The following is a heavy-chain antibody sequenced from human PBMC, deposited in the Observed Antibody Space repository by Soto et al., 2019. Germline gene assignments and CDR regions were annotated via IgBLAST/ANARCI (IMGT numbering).Heavy chain of an antibody. CDR2: INHSGST. CDR1: GGSFSGYY. V-gene: IGHV4-34*01. J-gene: IGHJ4*02. Sequence: QVQLQQWGAGLLKPSETLSLTCAVYGGSFSGYYWSWIRQPPGKGLEWIGEINHSGSTNYNPSLKSRVXXSXDXXKNQFSLKLSAVTAADTAVYYCARGVDPRKAPFGYWGQGTLVTVSS. CDR3: ARGVDPRKAPFGY.